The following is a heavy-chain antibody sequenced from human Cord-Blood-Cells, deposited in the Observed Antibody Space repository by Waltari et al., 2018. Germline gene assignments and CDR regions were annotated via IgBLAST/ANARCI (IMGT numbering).Heavy chain of an antibody. CDR1: GGSISSSSYY. CDR2: IYYSGST. CDR3: ARQPYDFWSGYYDY. V-gene: IGHV4-39*01. J-gene: IGHJ4*02. D-gene: IGHD3-3*01. Sequence: QLQLQESGPGLVKPSETLSLTCTVSGGSISSSSYYWGWIRQPPGKGLEWIGSIYYSGSTYDNPSLKSRVTISVDTSKNQFSLKLSSVTAADTAVYYCARQPYDFWSGYYDYWGQGTLVTVSS.